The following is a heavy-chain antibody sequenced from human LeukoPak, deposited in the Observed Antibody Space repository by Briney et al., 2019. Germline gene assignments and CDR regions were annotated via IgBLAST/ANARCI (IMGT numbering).Heavy chain of an antibody. Sequence: ASVKVSCKASGYTFTSYDINWVRQATGQGLXXXXXXXPNSGNTGYAQKFQGRVTMTRNTSISTAYMELSSLRSEDTAVYYCARDASLSGYYTYWYFDLWGRGTLVTVSS. V-gene: IGHV1-8*01. D-gene: IGHD3-3*01. CDR2: XXPNSGNT. CDR1: GYTFTSYD. CDR3: ARDASLSGYYTYWYFDL. J-gene: IGHJ2*01.